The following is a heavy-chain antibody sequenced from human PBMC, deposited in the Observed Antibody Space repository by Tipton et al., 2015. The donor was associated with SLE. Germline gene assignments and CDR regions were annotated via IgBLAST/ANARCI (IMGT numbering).Heavy chain of an antibody. J-gene: IGHJ4*02. Sequence: TLSLTCTVSGGSISSYYWSWIRQPAGKGLEWIGHIYTSGRTNYNPSLKSRVTISVDTSKNQFSLKLSSVTAADTAVYYWAIGTDSSGGGDWGQGTLVTVSS. V-gene: IGHV4-4*07. CDR2: IYTSGRT. CDR3: AIGTDSSGGGD. D-gene: IGHD3-22*01. CDR1: GGSISSYY.